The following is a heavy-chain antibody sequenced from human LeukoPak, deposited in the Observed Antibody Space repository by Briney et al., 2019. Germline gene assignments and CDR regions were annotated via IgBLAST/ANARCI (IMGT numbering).Heavy chain of an antibody. V-gene: IGHV3-23*01. CDR2: ISGSGGST. D-gene: IGHD2-15*01. J-gene: IGHJ5*02. CDR1: GFTFSSYA. CDR3: AKDPFHCSGGSCFRWFDP. Sequence: GGSLRLSCAASGFTFSSYAMSWVRQAPGKGLEWVSAISGSGGSTYYADSVKGRFTISRDNSKNALYLQMNSLRAEDTAVYYYAKDPFHCSGGSCFRWFDPWGQGTLVTVSS.